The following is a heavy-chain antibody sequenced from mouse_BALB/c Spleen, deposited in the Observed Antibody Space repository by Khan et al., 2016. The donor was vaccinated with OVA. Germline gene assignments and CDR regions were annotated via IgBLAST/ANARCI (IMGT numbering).Heavy chain of an antibody. V-gene: IGHV5-17*02. J-gene: IGHJ2*01. D-gene: IGHD1-1*01. CDR3: ATSYFYGYYFDY. Sequence: EVQRVESGGGLVQPGGSRKLSCAASGFTFNNYGMHWVRQAPEKGLEWVAYISGDSNTIYYVDSVKGRFTISRDTPKNTLFLQMTSLMSEDTAMXYCATSYFYGYYFDYWGPGTTLTVS. CDR2: ISGDSNTI. CDR1: GFTFNNYG.